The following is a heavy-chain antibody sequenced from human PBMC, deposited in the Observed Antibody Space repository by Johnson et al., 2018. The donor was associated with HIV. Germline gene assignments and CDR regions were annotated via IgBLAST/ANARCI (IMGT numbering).Heavy chain of an antibody. CDR1: GFTFSSYG. CDR2: IRYDGSNK. Sequence: QMQLVESGGGVVQPGGSLRLSCAASGFTFSSYGMHWVRQAPGKGLEWVAFIRYDGSNKYYADSVKGRFAISRNNADNSLYLQMNSLRVEDTALYFCATVWRNEGRHSFDVWGLGTMVTVSS. J-gene: IGHJ3*01. D-gene: IGHD1-1*01. V-gene: IGHV3-30*02. CDR3: ATVWRNEGRHSFDV.